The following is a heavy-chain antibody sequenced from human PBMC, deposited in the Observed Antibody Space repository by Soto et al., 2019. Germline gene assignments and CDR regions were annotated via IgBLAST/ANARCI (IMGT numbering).Heavy chain of an antibody. V-gene: IGHV4-30-2*01. CDR1: GGSISSGGYS. CDR2: IYHSGST. CDR3: ARDAFYGFSV. D-gene: IGHD3-16*01. J-gene: IGHJ6*02. Sequence: KASETLSLTCAVSGGSISSGGYSWSWIRQPPGKGLEWIGYIYHSGSTYYNPSLKSRVTISVDRSKNQFSLKLSSVTAADTAVYYCARDAFYGFSVWGQGTTVTVSS.